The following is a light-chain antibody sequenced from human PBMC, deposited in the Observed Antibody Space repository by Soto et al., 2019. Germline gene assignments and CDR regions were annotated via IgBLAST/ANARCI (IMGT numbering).Light chain of an antibody. CDR1: QSISGW. J-gene: IGKJ2*01. CDR2: DAS. V-gene: IGKV1-5*01. Sequence: DIQMTQSPSTLSASVGDRVTITCRASQSISGWLAWYQQRPGKAPKVLIYDASKLESGVPSRFSGSGSGTVFTLTISSLQPDDFATYYCQRYDSFSMYTFGQGTKVDIK. CDR3: QRYDSFSMYT.